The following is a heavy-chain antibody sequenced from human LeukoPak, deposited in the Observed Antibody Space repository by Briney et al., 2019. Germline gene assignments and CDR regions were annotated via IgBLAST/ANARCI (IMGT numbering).Heavy chain of an antibody. CDR3: ARAGGAAAGTAIDY. Sequence: PSETLSLTCTVSGDSINSYYWSWIRQPPGKGLKWIGYIYYSGSTNYNPSLKSRVTTSVDTSKNQVSLKLSSVTAADTAVYYCARAGGAAAGTAIDYWGQGTLVTVSS. D-gene: IGHD6-13*01. CDR2: IYYSGST. J-gene: IGHJ4*02. CDR1: GDSINSYY. V-gene: IGHV4-59*01.